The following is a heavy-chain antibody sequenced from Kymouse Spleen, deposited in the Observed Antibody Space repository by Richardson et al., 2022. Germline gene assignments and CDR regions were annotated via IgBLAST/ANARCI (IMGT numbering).Heavy chain of an antibody. D-gene: IGHD1-26*01. J-gene: IGHJ4*02. V-gene: IGHV3-30*18. Sequence: QVQLVESGGGVVQPGRSLRLSCAASGFTFSSYGMHWVRQAPGKGLEWVAVISYDGSNKYYADSVKGRFTISRDNSKNTLYLQMNSLRAEDTAVYYCAKTLLVGATTLFDYWGQGTLVTVSS. CDR2: ISYDGSNK. CDR3: AKTLLVGATTLFDY. CDR1: GFTFSSYG.